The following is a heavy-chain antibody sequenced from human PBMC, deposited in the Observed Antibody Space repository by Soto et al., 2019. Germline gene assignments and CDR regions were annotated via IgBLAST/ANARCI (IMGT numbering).Heavy chain of an antibody. CDR2: ISGRGDST. V-gene: IGHV3-23*01. CDR3: AKVCYQSLTVVEGFDY. J-gene: IGHJ4*02. CDR1: GFRFGSYA. D-gene: IGHD3-22*01. Sequence: PGGSLRLSCEASGFRFGSYAMNWVRQAPGKGLEWVSGISGRGDSTYYADSVKGRFTISRDNSKNTLYLQMNILRAEDTAVYYCAKVCYQSLTVVEGFDYWGQGTLVTVSS.